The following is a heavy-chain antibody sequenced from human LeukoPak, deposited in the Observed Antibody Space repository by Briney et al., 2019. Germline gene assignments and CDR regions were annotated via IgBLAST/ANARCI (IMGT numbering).Heavy chain of an antibody. CDR2: INPSGGST. J-gene: IGHJ6*02. CDR1: GYTFTSYY. CDR3: ARVERYCSGGSCYGDYYYYGMDV. V-gene: IGHV1-46*01. Sequence: ASVKVSCKASGYTFTSYYMHWVRQAPGQGLEWVGLINPSGGSTSYAQKFQGRLTMTRDTPTSTVYMELSSLRSEDTAVYYCARVERYCSGGSCYGDYYYYGMDVWGQGTTVTVSS. D-gene: IGHD2-15*01.